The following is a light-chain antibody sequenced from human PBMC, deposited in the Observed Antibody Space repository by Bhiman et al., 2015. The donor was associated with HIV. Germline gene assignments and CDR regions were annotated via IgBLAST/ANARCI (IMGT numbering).Light chain of an antibody. CDR1: NIGSQS. Sequence: SYELTQPPSVSVAPGKTARMTCGGNNIGSQSVHWYQLKPGQAPVLVIYYDIDRPSGIPERFSGSNSGNTATLTISRVEAGDEADYYCQAGDTTSDHLEVFGRGTKLTVL. V-gene: IGLV3-21*04. J-gene: IGLJ2*01. CDR2: YDI. CDR3: QAGDTTSDHLEV.